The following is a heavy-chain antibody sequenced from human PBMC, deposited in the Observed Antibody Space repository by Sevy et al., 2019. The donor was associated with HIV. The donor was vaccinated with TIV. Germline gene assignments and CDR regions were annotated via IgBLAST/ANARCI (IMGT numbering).Heavy chain of an antibody. D-gene: IGHD3-3*01. CDR1: GFTFSSYA. CDR2: ISYDGSNK. J-gene: IGHJ3*02. CDR3: ARDSSKYYDFWSGYYTGAFDI. V-gene: IGHV3-30-3*01. Sequence: GGSLRLSCAASGFTFSSYAMHWVRQAPGKGLEWVAVISYDGSNKYYADSVKGRFTISRDNSKKTLYLQMNSLRAEDTAVYYCARDSSKYYDFWSGYYTGAFDIWGQGTMVTVSS.